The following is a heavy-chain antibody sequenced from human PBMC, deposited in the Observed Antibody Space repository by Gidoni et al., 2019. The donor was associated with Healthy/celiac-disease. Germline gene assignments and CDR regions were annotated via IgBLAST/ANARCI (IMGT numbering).Heavy chain of an antibody. V-gene: IGHV4-34*01. D-gene: IGHD3-22*01. Sequence: QVQLQQWGAGLSKPPETLSLTCAVDGGSFSGYYWSWIRQPPGQGLEWIGEINHSGSTNSNPSLKSRVTISVDTSKNQFSLKLSSVTAADTAVYYCARARKYYYDSSGYPDYWGQGTLVTVSS. J-gene: IGHJ4*02. CDR1: GGSFSGYY. CDR3: ARARKYYYDSSGYPDY. CDR2: INHSGST.